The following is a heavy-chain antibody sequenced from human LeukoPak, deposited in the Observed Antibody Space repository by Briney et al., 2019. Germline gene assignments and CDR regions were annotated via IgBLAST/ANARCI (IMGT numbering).Heavy chain of an antibody. CDR3: AKLGGGVVVPAATLFDY. J-gene: IGHJ4*02. CDR2: INQDGGEK. D-gene: IGHD2-2*01. Sequence: PGGSLRLSCAASGFTFSSYWMSWVRQAPGRGLEWVANINQDGGEKYYVDSVKGRFTISRDNSKNTLYLQMNSLRAEDTAVYYCAKLGGGVVVPAATLFDYWGQGTLVTVSS. V-gene: IGHV3-7*03. CDR1: GFTFSSYW.